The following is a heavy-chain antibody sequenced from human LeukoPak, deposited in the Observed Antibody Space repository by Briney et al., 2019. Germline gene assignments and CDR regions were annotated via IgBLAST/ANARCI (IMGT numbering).Heavy chain of an antibody. CDR2: IVVRGSSA. J-gene: IGHJ4*02. D-gene: IGHD3-9*01. V-gene: IGHV3-23*01. CDR3: AKWGDYDILTGYYDSDY. Sequence: GGSLRLSCAASGFIFTDYAMSWVPEAPGKGLECVSAIVVRGSSAYYADSVKGRFTISRDNSKKTLYLQLNRLRAEDTAVYYCAKWGDYDILTGYYDSDYWGQGTLVTVSS. CDR1: GFIFTDYA.